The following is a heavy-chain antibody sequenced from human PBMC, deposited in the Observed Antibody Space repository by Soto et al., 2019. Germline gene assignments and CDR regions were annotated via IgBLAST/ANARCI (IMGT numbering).Heavy chain of an antibody. D-gene: IGHD6-19*01. Sequence: RVSCKASGGPFSSYAISWVRQAPGNGLEWMGGIIPIFGTANYAQKFQGRVTITADESTSTAYMELSSLRSEDTAVYYCAIAGRQWLLPAPNSGMGVWGQGTTVTVS. V-gene: IGHV1-69*01. CDR3: AIAGRQWLLPAPNSGMGV. J-gene: IGHJ6*02. CDR1: GGPFSSYA. CDR2: IIPIFGTA.